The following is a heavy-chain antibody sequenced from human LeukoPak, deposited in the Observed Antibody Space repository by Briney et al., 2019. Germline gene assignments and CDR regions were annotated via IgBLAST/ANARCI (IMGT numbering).Heavy chain of an antibody. CDR2: ISAYNGNT. J-gene: IGHJ4*02. Sequence: ASVKVSCKASGYTFTSYGISWVRQAPGQGLEWMGWISAYNGNTNYAQKLQGRVTMTRDTSTSTVYMELSSLRSEDTAVYYCASEGYCSSASCSQNYWGQGTLVTVSS. D-gene: IGHD2-2*01. CDR3: ASEGYCSSASCSQNY. V-gene: IGHV1-18*01. CDR1: GYTFTSYG.